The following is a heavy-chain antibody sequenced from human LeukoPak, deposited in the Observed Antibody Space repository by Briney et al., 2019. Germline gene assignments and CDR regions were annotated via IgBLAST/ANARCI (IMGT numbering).Heavy chain of an antibody. CDR1: EFTFSMYW. CDR2: IKQDGSAK. J-gene: IGHJ4*02. V-gene: IGHV3-7*01. CDR3: ARGPSGYHNT. Sequence: GGSLRLSCEASEFTFSMYWMSWVRQAPGKGLEWVANIKQDGSAKNYVDSVKGRLTISRDNAKNSLYLQMNSLRAEDTAVYYCARGPSGYHNTGDQGTLVTVSS. D-gene: IGHD5-12*01.